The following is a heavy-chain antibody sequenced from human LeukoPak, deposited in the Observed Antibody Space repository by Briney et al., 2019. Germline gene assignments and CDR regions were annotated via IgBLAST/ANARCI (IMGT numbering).Heavy chain of an antibody. V-gene: IGHV1-8*01. Sequence: ASVKVSCKASGYTFTSCDINWVRQATGQGLEWMGWMNPNSGNTGYAQKFQGRVTMTRNTSISTAYMELSSLRSEDTAVYYCARERYCSSTSCSGTLGMDVWGQGTTVTVSS. CDR1: GYTFTSCD. J-gene: IGHJ6*02. D-gene: IGHD2-2*01. CDR2: MNPNSGNT. CDR3: ARERYCSSTSCSGTLGMDV.